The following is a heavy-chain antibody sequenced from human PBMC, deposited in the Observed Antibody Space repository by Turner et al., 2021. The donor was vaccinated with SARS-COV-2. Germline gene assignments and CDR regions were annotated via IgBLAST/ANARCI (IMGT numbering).Heavy chain of an antibody. V-gene: IGHV3-33*01. CDR3: ARDLEGAMVTYYYGMDV. Sequence: QVKLVESGGGVVQPGRSLRLSCAASGFTFSSYGMHWVRQAPGKGLEWVAVIWYDGSNKYYADSVKGRFTISRDNSKNTLYLQMNSLRAEDTAVYYCARDLEGAMVTYYYGMDVWGQGTTVTVSS. CDR2: IWYDGSNK. D-gene: IGHD5-18*01. J-gene: IGHJ6*02. CDR1: GFTFSSYG.